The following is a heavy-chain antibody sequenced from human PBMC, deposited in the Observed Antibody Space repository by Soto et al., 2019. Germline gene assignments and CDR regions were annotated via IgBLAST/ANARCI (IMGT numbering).Heavy chain of an antibody. D-gene: IGHD5-12*01. J-gene: IGHJ4*02. CDR1: GCIFNGYG. CDR2: ISYDGSSK. CDR3: TREGNGYKYYFDY. V-gene: IGHV3-30-3*01. Sequence: QAQLVESGGGVVQPGRSLRLSCAASGCIFNGYGLHWVRQAPGKGLEWVAMISYDGSSKYYADSVKGRFTISRDNSKNTMYLQMNSLRPEDTAVYYCTREGNGYKYYFDYWGQGTLVTVSS.